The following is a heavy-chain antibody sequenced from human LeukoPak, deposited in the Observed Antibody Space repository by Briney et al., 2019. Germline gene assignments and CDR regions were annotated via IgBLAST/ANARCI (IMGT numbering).Heavy chain of an antibody. J-gene: IGHJ5*02. CDR1: GYTFTSYG. Sequence: ASVKVSCKASGYTFTSYGISWVRQAPGQGLEWMGWISAYNGNTNYAQKLQGRVTMTTDTSTSTAYMELRSLRSDDTAVYYCARDSSLPIVVVPAAIISSGWFDPWGQGTLVTVSS. CDR3: ARDSSLPIVVVPAAIISSGWFDP. V-gene: IGHV1-18*01. CDR2: ISAYNGNT. D-gene: IGHD2-2*01.